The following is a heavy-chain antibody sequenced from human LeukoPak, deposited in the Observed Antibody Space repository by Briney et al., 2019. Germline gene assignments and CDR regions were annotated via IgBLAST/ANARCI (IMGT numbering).Heavy chain of an antibody. J-gene: IGHJ4*02. Sequence: GGSLRLSCAASGFTFSDYYMSWIRQAPGKGLEWVSYISSSGSTIYYADSVKGRFTISRDNAKNSLYLQMNSLRAEDTAVYYCARDNYDSSTPYYFDYWGQGTLVTVSS. CDR1: GFTFSDYY. CDR3: ARDNYDSSTPYYFDY. V-gene: IGHV3-11*04. CDR2: ISSSGSTI. D-gene: IGHD3-22*01.